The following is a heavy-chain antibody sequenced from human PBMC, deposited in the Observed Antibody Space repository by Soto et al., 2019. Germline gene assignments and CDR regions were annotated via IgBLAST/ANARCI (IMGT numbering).Heavy chain of an antibody. CDR1: GFTFSDYY. CDR3: ARSEGYTSGFDY. J-gene: IGHJ4*02. CDR2: ISSSSSYT. Sequence: GGSLRLSCAASGFTFSDYYMSWIRQAPGKGLEWVSYISSSSSYTNYADSVKGRFTISRDNAKNSLYLQMNSLRDEDTAVYYCARSEGYTSGFDYWGQGTLVTVSS. V-gene: IGHV3-11*06. D-gene: IGHD6-19*01.